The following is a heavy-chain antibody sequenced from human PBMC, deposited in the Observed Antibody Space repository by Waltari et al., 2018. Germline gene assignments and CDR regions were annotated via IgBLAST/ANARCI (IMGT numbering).Heavy chain of an antibody. V-gene: IGHV1-69*04. CDR1: GGTFSSYA. J-gene: IGHJ6*02. Sequence: QVQLVQSGAEVKKPGSSVKVSCQASGGTFSSYAISWVPTAPGQGLGWMGRIIPILGIANYAQKFQGRVTITADKSTSTAYMELSSLRSEDTAVYYCARSYYYGSGSPHYYYYGMDVWGQGTTVTVSS. CDR3: ARSYYYGSGSPHYYYYGMDV. D-gene: IGHD3-10*01. CDR2: IIPILGIA.